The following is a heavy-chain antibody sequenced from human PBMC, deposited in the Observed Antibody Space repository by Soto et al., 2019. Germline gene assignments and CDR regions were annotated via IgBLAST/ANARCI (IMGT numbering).Heavy chain of an antibody. J-gene: IGHJ5*02. Sequence: GGSLRLSCAASGFTFSSYAMSWVRQAPGKGLEWVSAISGSGGSTYYANSVKGRFTISRVNSKNTPYLQMNSPRAEDTAVYYCAKSGGGGFCSSTSCYENNWFVHWGHGTLGTVSS. V-gene: IGHV3-23*01. CDR1: GFTFSSYA. D-gene: IGHD2-2*01. CDR2: ISGSGGST. CDR3: AKSGGGGFCSSTSCYENNWFVH.